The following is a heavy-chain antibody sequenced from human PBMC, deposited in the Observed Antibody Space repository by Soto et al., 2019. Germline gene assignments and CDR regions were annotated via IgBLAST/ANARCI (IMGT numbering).Heavy chain of an antibody. V-gene: IGHV5-51*01. Sequence: EXLKSSFKVSGYXFINYWLFWVRHISGKGLELIGLIHLGYSETRYNPSFQGHITISADKSISTAYLQWGSLQASDTATYYCARHARGDVQVPDFYYGVDVWGQGTTGTVSS. CDR2: IHLGYSET. D-gene: IGHD2-21*02. J-gene: IGHJ6*02. CDR1: GYXFINYW. CDR3: ARHARGDVQVPDFYYGVDV.